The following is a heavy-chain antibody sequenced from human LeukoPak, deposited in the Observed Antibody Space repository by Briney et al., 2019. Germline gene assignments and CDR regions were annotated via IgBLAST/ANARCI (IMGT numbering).Heavy chain of an antibody. D-gene: IGHD3-10*01. CDR2: IYYSGVT. J-gene: IGHJ4*02. CDR3: ARREYGSGSYGSFDY. CDR1: GDSITNNEYY. Sequence: SETLSLTCSVSGDSITNNEYYWGWIRQPPGKGLEWIGSIYYSGVTYYNPSLKSRVTISVDTSKNQFSLKLTSVTAADTAVYYCARREYGSGSYGSFDYWGQGTLVTVSS. V-gene: IGHV4-39*01.